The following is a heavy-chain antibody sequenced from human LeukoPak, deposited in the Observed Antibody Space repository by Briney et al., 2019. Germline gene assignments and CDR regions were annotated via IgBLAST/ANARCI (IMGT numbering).Heavy chain of an antibody. V-gene: IGHV3-21*01. J-gene: IGHJ3*02. D-gene: IGHD2-2*02. CDR1: GFTFSSYS. CDR3: ARSSPHCSSTSCYNDAFDI. Sequence: GGSLRLSCAASGFTFSSYSMNLVRQAPGEGVEWGSSICSSSSYIYYADSVKGRFTISRDNAKNSLYLQMNSLRAEDTAVYYCARSSPHCSSTSCYNDAFDIWGQGTMVTVSS. CDR2: ICSSSSYI.